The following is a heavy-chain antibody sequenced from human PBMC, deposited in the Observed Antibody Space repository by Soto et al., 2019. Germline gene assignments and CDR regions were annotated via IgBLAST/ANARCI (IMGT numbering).Heavy chain of an antibody. CDR3: AKGGGYGDWGFDP. J-gene: IGHJ5*02. CDR2: ISGSGGST. CDR1: GFTFSSYA. Sequence: EVQLLESGGGLEQPGGSLRLSCAASGFTFSSYAMSWVRQAPEKGLEWVSVISGSGGSTYYADSVKGRFTISRDNSKNMLYLQMNSLRAEDTAVYYCAKGGGYGDWGFDPWGQGTLVTVSS. D-gene: IGHD4-17*01. V-gene: IGHV3-23*01.